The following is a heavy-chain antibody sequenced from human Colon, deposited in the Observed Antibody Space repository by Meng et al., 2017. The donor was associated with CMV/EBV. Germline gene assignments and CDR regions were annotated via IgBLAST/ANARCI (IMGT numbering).Heavy chain of an antibody. CDR1: GYTFSDYY. V-gene: IGHV1-2*02. Sequence: QVQLMQSGAGVEAPGASVKVACKTSGYTFSDYYMHWVRQAPGQGLEWMGWIRSDGSATNYAQKFRGRVTMTRDAPVSTAYMELSGLTSDDTAVYFCVRSSGWSLFDYWGPGALVTVSS. D-gene: IGHD6-19*01. J-gene: IGHJ4*02. CDR3: VRSSGWSLFDY. CDR2: IRSDGSAT.